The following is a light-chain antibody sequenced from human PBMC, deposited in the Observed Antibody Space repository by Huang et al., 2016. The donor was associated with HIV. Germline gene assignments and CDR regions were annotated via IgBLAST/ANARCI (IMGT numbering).Light chain of an antibody. J-gene: IGKJ1*01. CDR1: HSLLHSDGNTY. V-gene: IGKV2-30*02. Sequence: DVVLTQSPLSLPVTPGQPASISCKSSHSLLHSDGNTYLNWFLQRPGQAPRRLIYKVSNRDFGFPARFSGSGSGADFTLTISRVEADDIGVYYCMQGTHWPQTFGQGTKVEVK. CDR3: MQGTHWPQT. CDR2: KVS.